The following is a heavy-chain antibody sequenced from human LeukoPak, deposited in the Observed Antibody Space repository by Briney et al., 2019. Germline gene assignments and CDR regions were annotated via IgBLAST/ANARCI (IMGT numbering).Heavy chain of an antibody. Sequence: SETLSLTCAVYGGSFSGYNWSWIGQPPGKGLEWIGTIYYSGNTYYNPSLKRRVTISVDTSKNQFSLKLSSVTAADTAVYYCARDPNYDDVWAFDYWGQGTLVTVSS. D-gene: IGHD3-16*01. V-gene: IGHV4-34*01. CDR2: IYYSGNT. J-gene: IGHJ4*02. CDR3: ARDPNYDDVWAFDY. CDR1: GGSFSGYN.